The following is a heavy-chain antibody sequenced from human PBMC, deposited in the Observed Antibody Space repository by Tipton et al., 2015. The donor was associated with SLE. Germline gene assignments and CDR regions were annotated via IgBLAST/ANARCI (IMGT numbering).Heavy chain of an antibody. Sequence: TLSLTCTVSGSSITAYYWTWIRQPPGKGLEWIGYVYYSGTTNYNPSLKSRVTLSVDTSKNQFSLKLSSVAAADTAVYYCARDSSGGYNWFDPWGQGTLVTVSS. CDR2: VYYSGTT. CDR3: ARDSSGGYNWFDP. D-gene: IGHD3-22*01. V-gene: IGHV4-59*01. CDR1: GSSITAYY. J-gene: IGHJ5*02.